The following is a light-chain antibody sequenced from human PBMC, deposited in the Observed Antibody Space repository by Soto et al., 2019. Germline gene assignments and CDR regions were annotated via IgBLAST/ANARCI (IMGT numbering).Light chain of an antibody. V-gene: IGKV3D-15*01. J-gene: IGKJ2*01. CDR3: QQYNNWYT. Sequence: EIVLTQSPGTLSLSPGEGATLSCRASQSVGNNYLAWYQQKPGQAPRLLIYGASTRATGIPARFSGSGSGTEFTLTISSLQSEDFAVYYCQQYNNWYTFGQGTKLEIK. CDR1: QSVGNN. CDR2: GAS.